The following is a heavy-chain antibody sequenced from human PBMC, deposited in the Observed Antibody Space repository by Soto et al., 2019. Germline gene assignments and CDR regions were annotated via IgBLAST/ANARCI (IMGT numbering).Heavy chain of an antibody. D-gene: IGHD1-7*01. V-gene: IGHV3-11*01. J-gene: IGHJ6*03. Sequence: GGSLRLSCAASGYTFSDYYMSWIRQAPGKGLEWVSYITSSGSMKYYADSVKGRFTISRDNAKNSLFLQMNSLRAEDTAVYYCARARIGITGTTTDYYYMDVRGRGTTVTGSS. CDR2: ITSSGSMK. CDR3: ARARIGITGTTTDYYYMDV. CDR1: GYTFSDYY.